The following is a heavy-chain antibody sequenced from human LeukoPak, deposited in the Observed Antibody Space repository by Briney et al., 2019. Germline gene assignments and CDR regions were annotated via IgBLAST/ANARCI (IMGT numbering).Heavy chain of an antibody. V-gene: IGHV3-53*01. CDR1: GFTVSSNY. D-gene: IGHD1-26*01. CDR2: IYSGGST. Sequence: GGSLRLSCAASGFTVSSNYMSWVRQAPGRGLEWVSVIYSGGSTYYADSVKGRFTISRDNSKNTLYLQMNSLRAEDTAVYYCASLRYSGSYYGFDYWGQGTLVTVSS. J-gene: IGHJ4*02. CDR3: ASLRYSGSYYGFDY.